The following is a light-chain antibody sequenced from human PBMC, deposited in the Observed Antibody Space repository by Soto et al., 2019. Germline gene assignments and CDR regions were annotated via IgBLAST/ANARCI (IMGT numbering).Light chain of an antibody. CDR3: HQHGASPRT. Sequence: EIVLTQSPDTLSLSPGERATLSCRASQSVTGSYLAWYQQKPGQAPRLLIFGASNRATGIPDRFSGSGSGTDFTLTISGLEPEDFSVYSCHQHGASPRTFGQGTKVQIK. J-gene: IGKJ1*01. V-gene: IGKV3-20*01. CDR1: QSVTGSY. CDR2: GAS.